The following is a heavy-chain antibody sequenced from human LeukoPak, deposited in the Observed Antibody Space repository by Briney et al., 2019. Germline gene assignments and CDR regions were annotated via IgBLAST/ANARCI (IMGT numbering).Heavy chain of an antibody. CDR2: INGGSGRT. CDR3: ARESGRYQDFFEN. J-gene: IGHJ4*02. Sequence: GASVKVSCKASGYTFNSYDIHWVRQAPGQRPEWMGGINGGSGRTKYLQKLQGRVTITRDTSANTAFMGLSSLRSEDTAVYYCARESGRYQDFFENWGQGTLVTVSS. D-gene: IGHD1-26*01. CDR1: GYTFNSYD. V-gene: IGHV1-3*01.